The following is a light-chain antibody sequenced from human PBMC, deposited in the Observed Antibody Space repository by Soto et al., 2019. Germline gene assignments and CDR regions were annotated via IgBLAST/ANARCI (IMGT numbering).Light chain of an antibody. CDR3: QPYNNSPLT. J-gene: IGKJ4*01. V-gene: IGKV3-15*01. Sequence: EVVMRQSPTTLSVSPGAGATLSCRASQGICDTLAWYQHKTGQTPSLLIYDTSTRATGVPTRLSGSRYGAEFTITINSMQYEDFEVYYCQPYNNSPLTFGGGTKVDI. CDR1: QGICDT. CDR2: DTS.